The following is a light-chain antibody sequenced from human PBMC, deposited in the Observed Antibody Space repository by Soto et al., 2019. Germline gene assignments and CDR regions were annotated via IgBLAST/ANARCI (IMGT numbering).Light chain of an antibody. CDR2: GAS. V-gene: IGKV3-20*01. J-gene: IGKJ1*01. CDR3: QQYGSSSWT. Sequence: EIVLTQSPGTLSLSPGERATLSCRASQSVSSYLAWYQQKPGQAPRLLIYGASSRATGIPDRFSGSGSGTDFTLTISRLEPEDFAVYYCQQYGSSSWTFGQGTKVHIK. CDR1: QSVSSY.